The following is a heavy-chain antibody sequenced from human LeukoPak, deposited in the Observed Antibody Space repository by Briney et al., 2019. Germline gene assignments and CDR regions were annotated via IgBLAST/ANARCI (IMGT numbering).Heavy chain of an antibody. Sequence: PGGSLRLSCAASGFTFSSYGMSWVRQAPGKGLEWVSAISGSGGSTYYADSVKGRFTISRDNSKNTLYLQMNSLRAEDTAVYYCAKDRSVATAMVTAVDYWGQGTLVTVSS. J-gene: IGHJ4*02. CDR2: ISGSGGST. V-gene: IGHV3-23*01. CDR3: AKDRSVATAMVTAVDY. CDR1: GFTFSSYG. D-gene: IGHD5-18*01.